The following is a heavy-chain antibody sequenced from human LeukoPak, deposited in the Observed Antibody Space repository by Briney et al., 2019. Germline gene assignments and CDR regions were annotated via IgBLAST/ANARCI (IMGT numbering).Heavy chain of an antibody. Sequence: PGGSLRLSCAASGLTVSSNYMNWVRQAPGKGLEWVSVIYSGGYTYYADSVKGRFTISRDNSKNTLYLQMSSLRDEDTAVYYCTRNVASSPTIRWFDPWGQGTLVTVSS. D-gene: IGHD5/OR15-5a*01. CDR1: GLTVSSNY. CDR2: IYSGGYT. J-gene: IGHJ5*02. CDR3: TRNVASSPTIRWFDP. V-gene: IGHV3-53*01.